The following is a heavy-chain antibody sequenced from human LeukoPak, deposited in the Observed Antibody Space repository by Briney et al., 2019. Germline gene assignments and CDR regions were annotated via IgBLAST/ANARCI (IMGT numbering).Heavy chain of an antibody. CDR3: AKTRLSSGSYYEFDY. D-gene: IGHD1-26*01. V-gene: IGHV3-23*01. CDR2: ISGSGGDT. CDR1: GFTVSNTF. J-gene: IGHJ4*02. Sequence: GGSLRLSCAASGFTVSNTFMSWVRQAPGKGLEWVSVISGSGGDTYYADSVKGRFTISRDNSKNTLYLQMNSLRAEDTAVYYCAKTRLSSGSYYEFDYWGQGTLVTVSS.